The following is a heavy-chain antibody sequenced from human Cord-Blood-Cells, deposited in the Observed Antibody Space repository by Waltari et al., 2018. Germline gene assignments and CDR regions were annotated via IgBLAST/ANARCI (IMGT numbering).Heavy chain of an antibody. CDR3: ARDPYCTGSVCYPEYFQH. J-gene: IGHJ1*01. D-gene: IGHD2-8*02. V-gene: IGHV1-18*01. Sequence: QVQLVQSGAEVKKPGASVKVSCKASGYTFTSYVITWVRPAPGPGLEWMGWISAYNGNTNYAQKLQGRVTMTTDTSTSTAYMELRSLRSDDTAVYYCARDPYCTGSVCYPEYFQHWGQGTLVTVSS. CDR1: GYTFTSYV. CDR2: ISAYNGNT.